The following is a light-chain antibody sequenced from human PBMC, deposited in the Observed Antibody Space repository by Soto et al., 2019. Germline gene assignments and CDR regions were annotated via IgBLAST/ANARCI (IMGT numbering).Light chain of an antibody. Sequence: EIVMTQSPATLSVSPGEGASLSCRASQTISSNLAWYQQKPGQAPRLLIHGASTMATGVPARFSGSGSGTEFTLTITSLQSEDFAVYYCQQYHNWPPQYTFGQGTQLQIK. CDR1: QTISSN. CDR2: GAS. CDR3: QQYHNWPPQYT. V-gene: IGKV3-15*01. J-gene: IGKJ2*01.